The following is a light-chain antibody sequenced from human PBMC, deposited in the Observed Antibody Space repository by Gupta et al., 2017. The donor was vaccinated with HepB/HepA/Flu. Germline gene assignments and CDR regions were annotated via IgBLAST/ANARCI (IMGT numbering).Light chain of an antibody. V-gene: IGKV1-39*01. CDR1: QSINYY. CDR2: ATS. CDR3: QQSYTNLLT. J-gene: IGKJ4*01. Sequence: DIQMTQSPSSLSASVGDRVTITCRASQSINYYLNWYQQKPGKAPKLLIYATSNSQSGVPSRFGGSGSATDFTLTISSLQPEDFATYYCQQSYTNLLTFGGGTXV.